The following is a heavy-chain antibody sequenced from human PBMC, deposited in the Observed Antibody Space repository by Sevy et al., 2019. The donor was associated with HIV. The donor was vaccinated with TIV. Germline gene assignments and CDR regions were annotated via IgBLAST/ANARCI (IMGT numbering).Heavy chain of an antibody. CDR3: ASWGPTQLPDHEYFQH. J-gene: IGHJ1*01. CDR2: IWYDGSNK. V-gene: IGHV3-33*08. CDR1: GFTFSSYG. Sequence: GGSLRLSCAASGFTFSSYGMHWVRQAPGKGLEWVAVIWYDGSNKYYADSVKGRFTISRDNSKNTLYLQMNSLRAEDTAVYYCASWGPTQLPDHEYFQHWGQGTLVTVSS. D-gene: IGHD1-7*01.